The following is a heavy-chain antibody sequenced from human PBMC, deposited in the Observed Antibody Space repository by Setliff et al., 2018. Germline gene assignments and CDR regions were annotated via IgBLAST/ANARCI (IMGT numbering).Heavy chain of an antibody. V-gene: IGHV3-15*01. J-gene: IGHJ1*01. CDR1: GITFKNAW. Sequence: GSLRLSCSVSGITFKNAWMTWVRQAPGKGPQWVGRIKSSIEGATSDYGAPARGRFTISRDDSKNMIHLQMNNLKIEDTGFYFCATGPRDSRNYLNWLGSWGPGTLVTVSS. CDR3: ATGPRDSRNYLNWLGS. CDR2: IKSSIEGATS. D-gene: IGHD4-4*01.